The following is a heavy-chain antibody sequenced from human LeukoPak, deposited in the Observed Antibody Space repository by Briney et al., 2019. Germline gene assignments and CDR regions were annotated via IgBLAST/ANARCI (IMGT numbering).Heavy chain of an antibody. CDR2: ISGSGGAT. CDR3: TKGDTVMIRGIFDY. D-gene: IGHD5-18*01. V-gene: IGHV3-23*01. Sequence: GESLRLSCAASGFTFSSYAMSWVRQAPGKGLEWVSSISGSGGATYYADSVKGRFTISRDNSKNTLDLQMNSLRAEDTAIYYCTKGDTVMIRGIFDYWGQGTLVTVSS. CDR1: GFTFSSYA. J-gene: IGHJ4*02.